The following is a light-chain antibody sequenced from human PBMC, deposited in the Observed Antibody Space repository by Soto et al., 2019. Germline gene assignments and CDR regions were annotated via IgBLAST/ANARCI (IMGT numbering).Light chain of an antibody. CDR3: SSYATVRTLV. Sequence: QTALPQPDRVYGSPGQSITISCTGTSNDHGDYNSGSWYQHHPGKAPKLMIYDVSHRPSGVPNRFSGPKSGNTASLTISGRQTEDEAYYYCSSYATVRTLVFGEGTKVTLL. CDR1: SNDHGDYNS. CDR2: DVS. J-gene: IGLJ3*02. V-gene: IGLV2-14*01.